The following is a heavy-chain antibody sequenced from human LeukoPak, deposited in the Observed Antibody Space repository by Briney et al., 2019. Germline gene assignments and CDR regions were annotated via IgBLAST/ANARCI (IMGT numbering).Heavy chain of an antibody. CDR3: ARDRSGSNRWFDP. CDR2: IIPIFGTA. CDR1: GGTFSSYA. Sequence: AASVKLSCKASGGTFSSYAISWVRQAPGQGLEWMGGIIPIFGTANYAQKFQGRVTITTDDSTSTAYMELSSLRSEDTAVYYCARDRSGSNRWFDPWGQGTLVTVSS. V-gene: IGHV1-69*05. D-gene: IGHD2-15*01. J-gene: IGHJ5*02.